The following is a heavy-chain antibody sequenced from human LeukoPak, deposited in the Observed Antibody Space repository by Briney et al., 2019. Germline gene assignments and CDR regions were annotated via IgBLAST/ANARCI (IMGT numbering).Heavy chain of an antibody. V-gene: IGHV4-34*01. Sequence: SETLSLTCAVYGGSFSGYYWKWIRQPPGKGLEWIGEINHSGSTHYNPSLKSRVTMSVDTSKNQFSMKLSSVTAADTAGYYCARDETTPLPGAYWGQRTLVTVSS. CDR2: INHSGST. CDR1: GGSFSGYY. J-gene: IGHJ4*02. CDR3: ARDETTPLPGAY. D-gene: IGHD4-17*01.